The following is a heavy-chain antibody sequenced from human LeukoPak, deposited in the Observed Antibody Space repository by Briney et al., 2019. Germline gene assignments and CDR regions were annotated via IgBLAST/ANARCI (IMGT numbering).Heavy chain of an antibody. CDR2: MNPNSDNT. J-gene: IGHJ3*02. CDR1: GYTFTNYD. Sequence: ASVKVSCKASGYTFTNYDINWVRQASGQGLEWMGWMNPNSDNTGYAQKFQGRVTMTTDTSTSTAYMELRSLKSDDTAVYYCASLKNYYDSSGYLVTDAFDIWGQGTMVTVSS. CDR3: ASLKNYYDSSGYLVTDAFDI. D-gene: IGHD3-22*01. V-gene: IGHV1-8*01.